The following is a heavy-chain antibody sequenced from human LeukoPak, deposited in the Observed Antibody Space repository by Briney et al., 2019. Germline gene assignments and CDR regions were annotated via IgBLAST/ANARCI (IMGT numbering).Heavy chain of an antibody. V-gene: IGHV4-4*07. J-gene: IGHJ4*02. D-gene: IGHD3-22*01. CDR2: IYTSGST. CDR3: ARRRGSSGYYYGAYFDY. Sequence: SETLSLTCTVSGGSISNYYWSWIRQPAGKGLEWIGRIYTSGSTNYNPSLKSRVTISVHTSKNQFSLKLSSVTAADTAVYYCARRRGSSGYYYGAYFDYWGQGTLVTVSS. CDR1: GGSISNYY.